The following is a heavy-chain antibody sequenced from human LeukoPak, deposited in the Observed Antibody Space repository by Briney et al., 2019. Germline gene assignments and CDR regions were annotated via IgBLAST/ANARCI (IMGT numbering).Heavy chain of an antibody. V-gene: IGHV1-8*01. CDR3: ARGRSQFDY. CDR1: GYTFTSYD. J-gene: IGHJ4*02. Sequence: GASVKLFCKASGYTFTSYDINWARQATGQGLEWMGWMNPNSCNAVYAQKFQGSVTMTRNTSIATAYMELTSLRSEDAAMYYCARGRSQFDYWGQGTLVTVSS. CDR2: MNPNSCNA.